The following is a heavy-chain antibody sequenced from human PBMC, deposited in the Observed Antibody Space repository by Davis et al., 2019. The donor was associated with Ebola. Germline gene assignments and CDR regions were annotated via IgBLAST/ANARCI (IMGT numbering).Heavy chain of an antibody. D-gene: IGHD3-3*01. CDR3: TRSQLEWFLTPSSAY. J-gene: IGHJ4*02. V-gene: IGHV4-59*08. Sequence: PGGSLRLSCADSGGSLSNYHWTWIRQAPGKGLEWIGHISYDGKTNYNPSLESRLTISVDTSNNHVSLSLRSVTAADTAVYYCTRSQLEWFLTPSSAYWGPGTLVTVSS. CDR1: GGSLSNYH. CDR2: ISYDGKT.